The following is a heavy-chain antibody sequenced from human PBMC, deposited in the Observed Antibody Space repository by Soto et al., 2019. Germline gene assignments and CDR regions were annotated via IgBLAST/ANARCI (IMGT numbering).Heavy chain of an antibody. CDR1: GGSLSNYG. D-gene: IGHD3-22*01. CDR2: IIPVFGTP. V-gene: IGHV1-69*12. Sequence: QVQLVQSGAEVKKPGSSVKVSCKASGGSLSNYGISWVRQAPGQGLEWMGAIIPVFGTPNYAQKFQDRVTITADESTTTVYMAVRSLTSEDTAVYYCARGDATKIVVTTYYAMDVWGQGNTVTVSS. CDR3: ARGDATKIVVTTYYAMDV. J-gene: IGHJ6*02.